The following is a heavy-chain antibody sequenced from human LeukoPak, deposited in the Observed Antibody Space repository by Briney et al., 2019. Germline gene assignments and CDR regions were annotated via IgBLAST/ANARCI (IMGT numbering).Heavy chain of an antibody. CDR1: GYTFTGYY. CDR3: ARSSVRVKQQLVG. CDR2: TNPNSGGT. J-gene: IGHJ4*02. Sequence: GASVKVSCKASGYTFTGYYMHWVRQAPGQGLEWMGWTNPNSGGTNYAQKFQGRVTMTRDTSISTAYMELSRLRSDDTAVYYCARSSVRVKQQLVGWGQGTLVTVSS. D-gene: IGHD6-13*01. V-gene: IGHV1-2*02.